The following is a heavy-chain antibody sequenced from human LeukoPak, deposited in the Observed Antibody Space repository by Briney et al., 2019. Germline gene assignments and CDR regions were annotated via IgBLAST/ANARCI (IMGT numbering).Heavy chain of an antibody. D-gene: IGHD4-17*01. CDR2: INTNTGNP. V-gene: IGHV7-4-1*02. CDR1: GYTFTSYA. J-gene: IGHJ5*02. Sequence: ASVKVSCKASGYTFTSYAMNWVRQAPGQGLEWMGWINTNTGNPTYAQGFTGRFVFSLDTSVSTAYLQISSLKAEDAAVYYCARDYGDYVGDWFDPWGQGTLVTVSS. CDR3: ARDYGDYVGDWFDP.